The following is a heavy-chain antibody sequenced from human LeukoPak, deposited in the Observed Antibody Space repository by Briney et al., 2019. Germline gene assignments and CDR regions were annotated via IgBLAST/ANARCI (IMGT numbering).Heavy chain of an antibody. CDR2: ISGSGGST. V-gene: IGHV3-23*01. J-gene: IGHJ3*02. CDR1: GFTFSSDA. CDR3: ARAKRNAFDI. Sequence: PGGSLRLSCAASGFTFSSDAMSWVRQAPGKGLEWVSAISGSGGSTYYADSVKGRFTISRDNAKKSLYLQMNSLRAEDMAVYYCARAKRNAFDIWGQGTMVTVSS.